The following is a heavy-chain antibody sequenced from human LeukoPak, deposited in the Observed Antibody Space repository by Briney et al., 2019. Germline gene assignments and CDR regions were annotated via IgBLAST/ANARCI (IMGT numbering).Heavy chain of an antibody. Sequence: PSGTLSLTCAVSGGSISSSNWWSWVRQPPGKGLEWIGEIHHSGSTNYNPSLESRVSISVDKSKNLFSLKLNSVTAADTAVYYCARNANPTDAFDIWGQGTMVTVFS. CDR2: IHHSGST. CDR3: ARNANPTDAFDI. D-gene: IGHD2-2*01. CDR1: GGSISSSNW. J-gene: IGHJ3*02. V-gene: IGHV4-4*02.